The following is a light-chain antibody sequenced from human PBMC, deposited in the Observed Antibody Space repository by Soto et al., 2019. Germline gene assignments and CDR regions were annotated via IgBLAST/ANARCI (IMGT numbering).Light chain of an antibody. CDR3: HRYNNWPLT. Sequence: EIVLTQSPATLSLSPRERATLSCRASQSLSRYLAWYQQKPGQTPSLLIYDASNRAAGIPARFSGSGSGTDFTLTISSLEPEDFAIYYCHRYNNWPLTFGGGTKVESK. V-gene: IGKV3-11*01. J-gene: IGKJ4*01. CDR2: DAS. CDR1: QSLSRY.